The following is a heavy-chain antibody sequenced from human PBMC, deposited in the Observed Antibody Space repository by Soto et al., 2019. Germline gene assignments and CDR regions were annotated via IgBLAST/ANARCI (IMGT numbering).Heavy chain of an antibody. D-gene: IGHD3-3*01. CDR1: GYTFTGYY. V-gene: IGHV1-2*02. CDR2: INPNSGGT. CDR3: ARVDFWSGRPFDY. J-gene: IGHJ4*02. Sequence: ASVKVSCKXSGYTFTGYYMHWVRQAPGQGLEWMGWINPNSGGTNYAQKFQGRVTMTRDTSISTAYMELSRLRSDDTAVYYCARVDFWSGRPFDYWGQGTLVTVSS.